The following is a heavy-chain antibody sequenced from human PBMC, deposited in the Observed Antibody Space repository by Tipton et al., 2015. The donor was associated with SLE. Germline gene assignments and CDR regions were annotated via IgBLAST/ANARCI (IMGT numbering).Heavy chain of an antibody. CDR1: GASIRSQY. Sequence: TLSLTCSVSGASIRSQYWGWIRQPPGKGLEWIGYIYHSGYSSTNYNPSLKSRVTLSVDTSKNQFSLKLSSVTAADTAVYYCARGKRHYDVLTGYYSKPHYFDFWGQGTVVAVSP. V-gene: IGHV4-59*11. J-gene: IGHJ4*02. D-gene: IGHD3-9*01. CDR3: ARGKRHYDVLTGYYSKPHYFDF. CDR2: IYHSGYSST.